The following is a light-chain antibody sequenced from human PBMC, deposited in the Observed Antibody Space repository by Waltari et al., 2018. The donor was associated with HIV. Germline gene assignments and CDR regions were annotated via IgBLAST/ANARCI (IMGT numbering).Light chain of an antibody. J-gene: IGLJ3*02. V-gene: IGLV2-14*01. CDR3: SSYTTNYIWV. CDR1: SCDLGEYNY. Sequence: QSALTQPASVSGSPGQSITISCTGTSCDLGEYNYVSGFQPPPTKAPKLIIFDVSFRPAGISNRYSGSKSGNAASMTICGIRPEEEADYYCSSYTTNYIWVYGGGTKLTVL. CDR2: DVS.